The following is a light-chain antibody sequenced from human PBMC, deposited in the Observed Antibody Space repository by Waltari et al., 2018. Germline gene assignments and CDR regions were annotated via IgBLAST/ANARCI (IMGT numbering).Light chain of an antibody. CDR3: QQYCGSHT. Sequence: EIVLTQSPASLSLSPGESATLSCRASQRVSSNSLAWYQQKPGQAPRLLIFDASRRATGIPDRFSGSGSGTDFTLTIRRLEPEDFAVYYCQQYCGSHTFGHGTKLQI. V-gene: IGKV3-20*01. J-gene: IGKJ2*01. CDR2: DAS. CDR1: QRVSSNS.